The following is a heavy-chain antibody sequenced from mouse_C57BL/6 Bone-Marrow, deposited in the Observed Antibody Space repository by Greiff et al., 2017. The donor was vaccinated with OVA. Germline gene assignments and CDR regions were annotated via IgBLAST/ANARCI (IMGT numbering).Heavy chain of an antibody. CDR1: GYTFTSYG. CDR3: ARDIYYDYEAY. CDR2: IYPRSGNT. Sequence: VNVVESGAELARPGASVKLSCKASGYTFTSYGISWVKQRTGQGLEWIGEIYPRSGNTYYNEKFKGKATLTADKSSSTAYMELRSLTSEDSAVYFCARDIYYDYEAYWGQGTLVTVSA. V-gene: IGHV1-81*01. J-gene: IGHJ3*01. D-gene: IGHD2-4*01.